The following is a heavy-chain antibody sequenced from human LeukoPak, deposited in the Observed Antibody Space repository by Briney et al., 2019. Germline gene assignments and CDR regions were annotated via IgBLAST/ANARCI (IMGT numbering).Heavy chain of an antibody. CDR3: ARGGRVRDGYNGDTGLIDY. V-gene: IGHV4-31*03. CDR2: IYYSGST. D-gene: IGHD5-24*01. J-gene: IGHJ4*02. CDR1: GGSTSSGDYY. Sequence: PSETLSLTCTVSGGSTSSGDYYWSWIRQHPGKGLEWTGYIYYSGSTYYNPSLKSRVTISVDTSKNQFSLKLSSVTAADTAVYYCARGGRVRDGYNGDTGLIDYWGQGTLVTVSS.